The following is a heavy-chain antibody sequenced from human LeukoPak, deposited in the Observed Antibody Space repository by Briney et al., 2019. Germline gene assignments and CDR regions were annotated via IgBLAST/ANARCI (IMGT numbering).Heavy chain of an antibody. V-gene: IGHV3-20*04. Sequence: GGSLRLSCVVSGFTFEDYGINWVRQAPGKGLEWVSNTNWNGGSTGYGDSVKGRFTISRDNAKNSVFLQMRSLRDDDTALYFCARDMLLGDAFDIWGQGTMVIVSS. CDR2: TNWNGGST. J-gene: IGHJ3*02. CDR3: ARDMLLGDAFDI. CDR1: GFTFEDYG. D-gene: IGHD3-10*02.